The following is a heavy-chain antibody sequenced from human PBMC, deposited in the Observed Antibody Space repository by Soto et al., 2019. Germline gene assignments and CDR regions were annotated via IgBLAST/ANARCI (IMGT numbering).Heavy chain of an antibody. CDR2: IYTGGST. V-gene: IGHV4-4*07. Sequence: SETLSLTCTVSGGSVSSYYWNWIRQPAGKGMEWIGRIYTGGSTNYNPSLKSRVTLSVDTSKNQFSLRLTSVTAADTAVYYCARASVGPPGGGSWTMPFDFWGHGTL. J-gene: IGHJ4*01. CDR1: GGSVSSYY. CDR3: ARASVGPPGGGSWTMPFDF. D-gene: IGHD2-15*01.